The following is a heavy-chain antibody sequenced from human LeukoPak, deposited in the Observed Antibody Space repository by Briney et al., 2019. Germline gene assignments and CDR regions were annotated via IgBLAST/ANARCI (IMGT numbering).Heavy chain of an antibody. J-gene: IGHJ4*02. CDR2: IYYTGST. D-gene: IGHD2-15*01. CDR1: GVSITSSHYY. V-gene: IGHV4-39*01. Sequence: PSETLSLTCRVSGVSITSSHYYGGWSRQPPGKGLGWIGSIYYTGSTDYTASLKSRLSLSLGPSNNQTSLRLTSGTAPDTAVHFCATQGATLLPQFEYWGLGALVTVS. CDR3: ATQGATLLPQFEY.